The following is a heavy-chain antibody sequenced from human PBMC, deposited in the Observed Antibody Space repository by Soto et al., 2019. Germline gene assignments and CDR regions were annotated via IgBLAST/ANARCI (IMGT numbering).Heavy chain of an antibody. V-gene: IGHV1-2*02. D-gene: IGHD2-15*01. CDR1: GYTFTGYY. J-gene: IGHJ4*02. Sequence: ASVKVSCKASGYTFTGYYMHWVRQAPRQGLEWMGWINPNSGGTNYAQKFQGRVTMTRDTSISTAYMELSRLRSDDTAVYYCASGGCSGGSCYWYYFDYWGQGTLVTVSS. CDR3: ASGGCSGGSCYWYYFDY. CDR2: INPNSGGT.